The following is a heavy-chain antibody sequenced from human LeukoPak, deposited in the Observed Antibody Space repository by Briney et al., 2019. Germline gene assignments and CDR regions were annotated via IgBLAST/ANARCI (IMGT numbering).Heavy chain of an antibody. D-gene: IGHD2-2*02. J-gene: IGHJ4*02. V-gene: IGHV4-4*02. CDR3: ARGNLIVVVPAAIRGFDY. CDR1: GGSISSSNW. Sequence: SGTLSLTCAVSGGSISSSNWWSWVRQPPGKGLEWIGEINHSGSTNYNPSLKSRVTISVDTSKNQFSLKLSSVTAADTAVYYCARGNLIVVVPAAIRGFDYWGQGTLVTVSS. CDR2: INHSGST.